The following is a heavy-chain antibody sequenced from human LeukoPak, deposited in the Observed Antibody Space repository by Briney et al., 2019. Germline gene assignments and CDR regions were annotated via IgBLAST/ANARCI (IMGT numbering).Heavy chain of an antibody. CDR2: IYYSGST. CDR1: GGSISSYY. D-gene: IGHD6-13*01. Sequence: TAETLSLTCIVSGGSISSYYWSWIRQPPGKGLGWIGYIYYSGSTNYNPSLKSRVTISVDTSKNQFSLKLSSVTAADTAVYYCARGLMMAVAGRGEFHYWGQGTLVTVSA. CDR3: ARGLMMAVAGRGEFHY. V-gene: IGHV4-59*01. J-gene: IGHJ4*02.